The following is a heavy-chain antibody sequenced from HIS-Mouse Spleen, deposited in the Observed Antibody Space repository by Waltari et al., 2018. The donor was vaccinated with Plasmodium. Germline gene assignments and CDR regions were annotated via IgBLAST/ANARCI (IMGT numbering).Heavy chain of an antibody. CDR3: ARIPRLGELLEWYFDL. CDR2: INHSGST. J-gene: IGHJ2*01. V-gene: IGHV4-34*01. D-gene: IGHD3-10*01. CDR1: GGSLSGYY. Sequence: QVQLQQWGAGLLKPSETPSLTCAVYGGSLSGYYWSWIRQPPGKGLEWIGEINHSGSTNDNPSLKGRVTISVDTSKNQFSLKLSSVTAADTAVYYCARIPRLGELLEWYFDLWGRGTLVTVSS.